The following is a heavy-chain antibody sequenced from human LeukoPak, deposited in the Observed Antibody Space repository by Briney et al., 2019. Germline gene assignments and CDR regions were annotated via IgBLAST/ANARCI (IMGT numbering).Heavy chain of an antibody. J-gene: IGHJ6*02. CDR1: GFTLSTYW. D-gene: IGHD3-22*01. Sequence: GGSLRLSCAASGFTLSTYWMHWVRQVPGKGLVWVSRINSDESSTSYADSVTGRFTISRDNARNTLYLQMNSLRAEDTAVYYCARASGYYDSSGYYNDMDVWGQGTTVTVSS. CDR3: ARASGYYDSSGYYNDMDV. CDR2: INSDESST. V-gene: IGHV3-74*01.